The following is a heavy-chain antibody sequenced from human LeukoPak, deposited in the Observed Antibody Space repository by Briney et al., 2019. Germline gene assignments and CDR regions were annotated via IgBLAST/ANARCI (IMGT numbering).Heavy chain of an antibody. D-gene: IGHD3-9*01. CDR3: ARGDSYYDILTTPFDY. V-gene: IGHV1-2*06. Sequence: ASVKVSCKASGGTFSSYAISWVRQAPGQGLEWMGRINPNSGGTNYAQKFQGRVTMTRDTSISTAYMELSRLRSDDTAVYYCARGDSYYDILTTPFDYWGQGTLVTVSS. CDR1: GGTFSSYA. CDR2: INPNSGGT. J-gene: IGHJ4*02.